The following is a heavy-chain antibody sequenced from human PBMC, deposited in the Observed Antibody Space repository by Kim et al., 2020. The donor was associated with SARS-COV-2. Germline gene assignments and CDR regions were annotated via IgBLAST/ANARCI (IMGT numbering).Heavy chain of an antibody. CDR2: MNPNSGNT. J-gene: IGHJ4*02. CDR1: GYTFTSYD. V-gene: IGHV1-8*01. CDR3: ARGPLRYLDY. Sequence: ASVKVSCKASGYTFTSYDINWVRQATGQGLEWMGWMNPNSGNTGYAQKFQDRVTMTRNTSINTAYMELSSLIYDDTAVYYCARGPLRYLDYWGQGTLVTVSS.